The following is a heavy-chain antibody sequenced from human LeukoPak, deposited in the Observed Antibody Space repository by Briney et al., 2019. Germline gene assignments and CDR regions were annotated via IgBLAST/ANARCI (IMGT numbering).Heavy chain of an antibody. V-gene: IGHV3-74*01. Sequence: PGGSLRLSCAASGFTFSSYWMHWVRQAPGNGLGWVSRINSDVSSTTYADSVKGRFTISRDNAKNTLYLQMNSLRAEDTAVYYCSRSPMAVPGVYWGQGTLVTVSS. D-gene: IGHD6-19*01. CDR2: INSDVSST. J-gene: IGHJ4*02. CDR1: GFTFSSYW. CDR3: SRSPMAVPGVY.